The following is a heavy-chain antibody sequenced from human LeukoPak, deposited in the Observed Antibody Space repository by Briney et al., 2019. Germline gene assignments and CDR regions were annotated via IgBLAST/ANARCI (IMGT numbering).Heavy chain of an antibody. CDR2: TYYRSKWYN. Sequence: SQTLSLTCAISGDSVSSNSAAWNWIRQSPSRGLEWLGRTYYRSKWYNDYAVSVKSRITINPDTSKNQFSLKLSSVTAADTAVYYCARGGYSSGWLNFDYWGQGTLVTVSS. CDR3: ARGGYSSGWLNFDY. D-gene: IGHD6-19*01. V-gene: IGHV6-1*01. CDR1: GDSVSSNSAA. J-gene: IGHJ4*02.